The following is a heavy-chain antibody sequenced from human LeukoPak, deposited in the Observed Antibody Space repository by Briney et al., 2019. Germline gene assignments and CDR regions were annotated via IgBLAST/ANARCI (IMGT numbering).Heavy chain of an antibody. CDR2: INHSGRT. CDR1: GGSFSGYY. J-gene: IGHJ6*03. D-gene: IGHD4-17*01. V-gene: IGHV4-34*01. Sequence: SETLSLTCAVYGGSFSGYYWSWIRQPPGKGLEWIGEINHSGRTYYNPSLKSRVTISVDTSKNQFSLKLSSVTAADTAVYYCARDIYGRYCMDVWGKGTTVTVSS. CDR3: ARDIYGRYCMDV.